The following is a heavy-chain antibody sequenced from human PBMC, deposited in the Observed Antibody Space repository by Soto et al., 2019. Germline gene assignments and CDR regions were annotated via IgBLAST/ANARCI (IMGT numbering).Heavy chain of an antibody. V-gene: IGHV3-72*01. CDR1: GFTFSDYY. CDR3: ARSLPRVTGYPQFDS. CDR2: IRNKAKSYTT. J-gene: IGHJ4*02. Sequence: EVQLVESGGGLVQPGGSLRLSCAASGFTFSDYYMDWVRQAPGKGLEWVGRIRNKAKSYTTDYAASVKGRSTISRDDSENSLYPQMNSLQPEDTAVYYCARSLPRVTGYPQFDSWGQGNLVTVSS. D-gene: IGHD3-9*01.